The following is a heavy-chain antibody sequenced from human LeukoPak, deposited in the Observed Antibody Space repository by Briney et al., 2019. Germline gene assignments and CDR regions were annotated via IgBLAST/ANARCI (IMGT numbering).Heavy chain of an antibody. D-gene: IGHD5-18*01. CDR2: INAGNGNT. J-gene: IGHJ4*02. CDR1: GYTFTSYA. Sequence: ASVKVSCKASGYTFTSYAMHWVRQAPGQRLEWMGWINAGNGNTKYSQKFQVRVTITRDTSASTAYMELSSLRSEDTAVYYCARGRLWSNYDYWGQGTLVTVSS. CDR3: ARGRLWSNYDY. V-gene: IGHV1-3*01.